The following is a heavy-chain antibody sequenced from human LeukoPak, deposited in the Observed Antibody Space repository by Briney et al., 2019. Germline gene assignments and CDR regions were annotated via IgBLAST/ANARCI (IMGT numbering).Heavy chain of an antibody. CDR3: ARGHVLTPPTTDVEMVYARGQLDY. V-gene: IGHV4-34*01. CDR2: INHSGST. D-gene: IGHD2-8*01. Sequence: SETLSLTCAVYGESFSGYYWSWIRQPPGKGLEWIGKINHSGSTNYNPSLKSRVTISVDTSKNQFSLKLSSVTAADTAVYYCARGHVLTPPTTDVEMVYARGQLDYWGQGTLVTVSS. CDR1: GESFSGYY. J-gene: IGHJ4*02.